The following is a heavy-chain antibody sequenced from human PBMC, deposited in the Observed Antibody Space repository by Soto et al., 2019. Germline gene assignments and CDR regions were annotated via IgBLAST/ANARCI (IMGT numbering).Heavy chain of an antibody. CDR3: AKDMSKNRLPFGLGY. V-gene: IGHV3-43*01. CDR2: INWAGTST. Sequence: GGSLRLSCAASGFTFGDYSMHWVRQAPGKGLEWVSLINWAGTSTSYADSVKGRFTVSRDNSKNSLYLQMNSLRTEDTALYYCAKDMSKNRLPFGLGYWGQGTLVTVSS. CDR1: GFTFGDYS. J-gene: IGHJ4*02. D-gene: IGHD3-3*01.